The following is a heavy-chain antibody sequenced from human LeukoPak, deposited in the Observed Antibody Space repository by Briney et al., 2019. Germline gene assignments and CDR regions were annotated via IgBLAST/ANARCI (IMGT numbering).Heavy chain of an antibody. J-gene: IGHJ5*02. V-gene: IGHV1-3*01. CDR3: ARAPYDILTGYSLNWFDP. CDR1: GYTFTTYA. CDR2: INGDNGNT. D-gene: IGHD3-9*01. Sequence: ASVKVSCKASGYTFTTYAMHWVRQAPGQRLGWMGWINGDNGNTRYSQKFQGGVTITRDTSAYTGYMELRSLSSADTAVYFCARAPYDILTGYSLNWFDPWGQGTLVTVSS.